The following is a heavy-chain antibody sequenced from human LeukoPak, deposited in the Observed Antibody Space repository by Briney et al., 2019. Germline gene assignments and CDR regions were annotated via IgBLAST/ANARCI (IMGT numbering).Heavy chain of an antibody. V-gene: IGHV3-73*01. CDR1: GFTFSGSA. Sequence: GGSLKLSCAASGFTFSGSAMHWVRQASGKGLEWVGRIRSKANSYATAYAASVEGRFTISRDDSKNTAYLQMNSVKTEDTAVYYCTRRDCSGGSCYLDYWGQGTLVTVSS. CDR2: IRSKANSYAT. D-gene: IGHD2-15*01. CDR3: TRRDCSGGSCYLDY. J-gene: IGHJ4*02.